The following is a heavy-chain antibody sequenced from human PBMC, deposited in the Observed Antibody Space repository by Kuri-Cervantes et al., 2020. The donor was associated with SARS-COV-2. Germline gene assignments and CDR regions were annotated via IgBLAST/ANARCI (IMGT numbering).Heavy chain of an antibody. V-gene: IGHV3-30*18. D-gene: IGHD4/OR15-4a*01. CDR3: AEDGAGAHDF. CDR2: ISYDGNNK. J-gene: IGHJ4*02. Sequence: GGSLRLSCAASGFTFSSYSMSWVRQAPGKGLEWVAFISYDGNNKKCIASGKGRFTISRDNSQNKLYLQMRSLRPEDTAMYYCAEDGAGAHDFWGQGTLVTVSS. CDR1: GFTFSSYS.